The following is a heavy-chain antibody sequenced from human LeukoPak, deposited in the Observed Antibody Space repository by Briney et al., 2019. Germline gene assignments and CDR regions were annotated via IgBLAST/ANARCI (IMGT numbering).Heavy chain of an antibody. D-gene: IGHD1-26*01. J-gene: IGHJ4*02. Sequence: GGSLRLSCVASGFPFSSYWMTWVRQAPGKGLEWISGISGSGASTYYADSVKGRFTISRDDSRNTLYLQMNSLRGDDTAVYYCAKDVGKWESLHFFDYWGQGTLVTVSS. CDR1: GFPFSSYW. V-gene: IGHV3-23*01. CDR3: AKDVGKWESLHFFDY. CDR2: ISGSGAST.